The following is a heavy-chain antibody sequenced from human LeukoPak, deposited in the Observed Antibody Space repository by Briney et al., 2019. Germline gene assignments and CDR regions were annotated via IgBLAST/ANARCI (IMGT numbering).Heavy chain of an antibody. J-gene: IGHJ4*02. CDR1: GYILSSYY. D-gene: IGHD2-21*02. CDR2: INPSGGST. CDR3: ARTYCGGDCNNRYFDY. Sequence: VASVKVSCKASGYILSSYYMHWVRQAPGQGLEWMGIINPSGGSTDYAQKFQGRVTMTRDKSTSTVYMELNSLRPEDTALYYCARTYCGGDCNNRYFDYWGQGTLVTVSS. V-gene: IGHV1-46*01.